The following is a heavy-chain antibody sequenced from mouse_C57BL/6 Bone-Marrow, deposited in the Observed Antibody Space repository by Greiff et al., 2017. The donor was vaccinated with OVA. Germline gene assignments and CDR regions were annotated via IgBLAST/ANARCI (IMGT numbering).Heavy chain of an antibody. CDR2: INPNYGTT. D-gene: IGHD1-1*01. Sequence: ASVKISCKASGYSFTDYNMNWVKQSNGKSLEWIGVINPNYGTTSYNQKFKGKATLTVDQSSSTAYMQLNSLTSEDSAVYYCARYYGSSYEWYFDVWGTGTTVTVSS. J-gene: IGHJ1*03. V-gene: IGHV1-39*01. CDR3: ARYYGSSYEWYFDV. CDR1: GYSFTDYN.